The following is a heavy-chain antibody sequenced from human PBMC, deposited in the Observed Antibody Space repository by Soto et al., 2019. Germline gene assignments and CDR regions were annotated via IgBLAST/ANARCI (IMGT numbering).Heavy chain of an antibody. CDR1: GFTFSSYG. CDR2: IWYDGSNK. Sequence: QVQLVESGGGVVQPGRSLRLSCAASGFTFSSYGMHWVRQAPGKGLEWVAVIWYDGSNKYYADSVKGRFTISRDNSKNTLYLQMNSLRAEDTAVYYCARGYRSGWPEDYWGQGTLVTVSS. V-gene: IGHV3-33*01. D-gene: IGHD6-19*01. J-gene: IGHJ4*02. CDR3: ARGYRSGWPEDY.